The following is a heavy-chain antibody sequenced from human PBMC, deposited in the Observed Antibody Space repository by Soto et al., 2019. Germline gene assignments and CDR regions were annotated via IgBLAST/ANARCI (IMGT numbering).Heavy chain of an antibody. J-gene: IGHJ4*02. D-gene: IGHD5-18*01. CDR2: IYHTGST. CDR1: GGAISRYY. Sequence: SETLSLTCSVSGGAISRYYWNWIRQTPGKGLEWIGYIYHTGSTSKNPSLKSRVTLSVDTSKNQLALNLTSVTAADTAIYYCARSVNRGYSYGYGHWGQGTLVTVS. V-gene: IGHV4-4*09. CDR3: ARSVNRGYSYGYGH.